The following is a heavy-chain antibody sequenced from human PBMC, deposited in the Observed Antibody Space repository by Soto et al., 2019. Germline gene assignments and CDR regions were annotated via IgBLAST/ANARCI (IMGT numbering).Heavy chain of an antibody. V-gene: IGHV1-18*04. CDR3: ASYDILTGYYLSD. CDR1: GYTFTRYH. Sequence: ASVKVSRKASGYTFTRYHMHWVRQAPGQGLEWMGWISAINGNANYAQKLQGRVTITTDKSTSTAYMELSSLRSEDTAVYYCASYDILTGYYLSDWGQGTLVTVSS. J-gene: IGHJ4*02. CDR2: ISAINGNA. D-gene: IGHD3-9*01.